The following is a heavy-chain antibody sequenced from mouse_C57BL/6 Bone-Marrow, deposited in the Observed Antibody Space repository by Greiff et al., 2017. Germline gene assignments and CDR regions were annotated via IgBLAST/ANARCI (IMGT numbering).Heavy chain of an antibody. CDR2: ISSGGSYT. CDR3: ARRNWGTSYYFGQ. J-gene: IGHJ2*01. CDR1: GFTFSSYG. V-gene: IGHV5-6*01. Sequence: EVQGVESGGDLVKPGGSLKLSCAASGFTFSSYGMSWVRQTPDKRLEWVATISSGGSYTYYPDSVKGRFTISRDNATNTLYLQRSSLKSEDTAMYYGARRNWGTSYYFGQRGQGTTLT. D-gene: IGHD4-1*01.